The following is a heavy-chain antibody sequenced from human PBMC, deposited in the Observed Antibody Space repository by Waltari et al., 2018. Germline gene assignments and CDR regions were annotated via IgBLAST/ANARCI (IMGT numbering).Heavy chain of an antibody. CDR1: GFTFSSYW. V-gene: IGHV3-7*01. D-gene: IGHD3-22*01. CDR2: IKQDGSEK. Sequence: EVQLVESGGGLVQPGGSLRLSCAASGFTFSSYWMSWVRQAPGKGREWVANIKQDGSEKYYVDSVKGRFTISRDNAKNSLYLQMNSLRAEDTAVYYCARESYYYDSSGTRWGQGTLVTVSS. J-gene: IGHJ4*02. CDR3: ARESYYYDSSGTR.